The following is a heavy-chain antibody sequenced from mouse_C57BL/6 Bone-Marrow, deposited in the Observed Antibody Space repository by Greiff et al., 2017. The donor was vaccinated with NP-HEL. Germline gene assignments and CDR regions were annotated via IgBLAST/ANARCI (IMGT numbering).Heavy chain of an antibody. CDR3: ARGIYYDYDGTEGWYAMDY. D-gene: IGHD2-4*01. CDR2: ILPGSGST. CDR1: GYTFTGYW. J-gene: IGHJ4*01. Sequence: VQLQQSGAELMKPGASVKLSCKATGYTFTGYWIEWVKQRPGHGLEWIGEILPGSGSTNYNEKFKGKATFTADTSSNTAYMQLSSLTTEDSAIYYCARGIYYDYDGTEGWYAMDYWGQGTSVTVSS. V-gene: IGHV1-9*01.